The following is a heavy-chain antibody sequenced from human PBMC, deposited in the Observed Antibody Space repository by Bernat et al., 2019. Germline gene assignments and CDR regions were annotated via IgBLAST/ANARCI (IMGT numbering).Heavy chain of an antibody. CDR3: ARRSYYDTSGYPVGFDY. D-gene: IGHD3-22*01. V-gene: IGHV1-18*04. CDR1: GYSFTNYG. Sequence: QVQLVQSGAEVKKPGASVKVSCKASGYSFTNYGISWVRQAPGQGLEWMGWISAYKGNTNYAQRLQGRVTMTTDTSTTTAYMELRSLRSDDTAVYYCARRSYYDTSGYPVGFDYWGQGTLVTVSS. J-gene: IGHJ4*02. CDR2: ISAYKGNT.